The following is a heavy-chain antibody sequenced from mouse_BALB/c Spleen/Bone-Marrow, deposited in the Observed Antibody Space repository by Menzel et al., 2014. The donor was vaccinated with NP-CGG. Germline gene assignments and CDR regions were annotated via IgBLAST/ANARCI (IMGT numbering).Heavy chain of an antibody. CDR3: ARRERTGMNY. CDR1: GYSFTSYW. V-gene: IGHV1-61*01. CDR2: INPSDSET. J-gene: IGHJ2*01. Sequence: QVQLQQSGAELVRPGASVKLSCKASGYSFTSYWMNWVKQRPGQGLEWIGMINPSDSETRLNQKFKDKATLTVDKSSSTAYMQLSSPTSEDSAVYYCARRERTGMNYWGQGTTLTVSS. D-gene: IGHD4-1*01.